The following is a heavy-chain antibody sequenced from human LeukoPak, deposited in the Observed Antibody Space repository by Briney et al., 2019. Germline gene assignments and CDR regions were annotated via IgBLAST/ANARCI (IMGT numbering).Heavy chain of an antibody. D-gene: IGHD5-24*01. CDR1: GGSISSGGYY. CDR3: ARGESWLQSAFDY. V-gene: IGHV4-31*03. CDR2: IYYSGST. Sequence: SQTLSLTCTVSGGSISSGGYYWSWIRQHPGKGLEWIGYIYYSGSTYYNPSLKSRVTISVDTSKNQFSLKLSSVTAADTAVYYCARGESWLQSAFDYWGQGTLVTVSS. J-gene: IGHJ4*02.